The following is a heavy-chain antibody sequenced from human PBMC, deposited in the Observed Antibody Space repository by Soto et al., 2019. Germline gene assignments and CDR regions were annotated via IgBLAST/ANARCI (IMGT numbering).Heavy chain of an antibody. J-gene: IGHJ4*02. V-gene: IGHV4-59*12. D-gene: IGHD6-6*01. CDR2: IFYSGST. Sequence: SETLSLTCTVSGASIGSSYWSWIRQPPGKGLEWIGYIFYSGSTNYSPSLNSRVSISIDTSKDQFSLKLSSVTAADTAVYYCAREEEVEIAARPVDYWGQGTLVTVSS. CDR3: AREEEVEIAARPVDY. CDR1: GASIGSSY.